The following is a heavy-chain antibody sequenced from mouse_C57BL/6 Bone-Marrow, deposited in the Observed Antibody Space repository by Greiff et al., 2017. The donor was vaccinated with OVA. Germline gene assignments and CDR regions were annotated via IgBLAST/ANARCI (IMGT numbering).Heavy chain of an antibody. D-gene: IGHD2-4*01. V-gene: IGHV5-6*01. CDR1: GFTFSSYG. J-gene: IGHJ2*01. CDR3: ARHEEGYDYVGY. CDR2: ISSGGSYS. Sequence: EVKLVESGGDLVKPGGSLKLSCAASGFTFSSYGMSWVRQTPDKRLEWVATISSGGSYSYYPDSVKGRFTISRDNAKNTLYLQMSSLKSEDTAMDYCARHEEGYDYVGYWGQGTTLTVSS.